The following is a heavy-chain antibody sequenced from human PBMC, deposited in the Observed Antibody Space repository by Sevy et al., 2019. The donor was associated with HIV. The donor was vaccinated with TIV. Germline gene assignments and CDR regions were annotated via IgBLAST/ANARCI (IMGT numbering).Heavy chain of an antibody. CDR3: ARSPPVVVVPGAPSWFDP. CDR1: DGSFSGYY. D-gene: IGHD2-2*01. V-gene: IGHV4-34*01. CDR2: INESGIT. Sequence: SETLSLTCAVHDGSFSGYYWNWNRQLPGKGLEWIGEINESGITYYNPSLKSRVTISVDTSKKQFSLKRNSVTAADTAVYFCARSPPVVVVPGAPSWFDPWGQGTLVTVSS. J-gene: IGHJ5*02.